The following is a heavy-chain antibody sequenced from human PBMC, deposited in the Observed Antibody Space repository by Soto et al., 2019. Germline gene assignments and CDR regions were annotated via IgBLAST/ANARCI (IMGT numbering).Heavy chain of an antibody. Sequence: QAQLVQSGAEVKKPGASVKVSCKASGYTFTSYDINWVRQAPGQGLECLGWMEPNSGSTGNAQNFQGKVNNTSNTSINTAHMELSSMRSEDTAVYYCARERKFDFWRKGLDVWRQVTTVTVSS. V-gene: IGHV1-8*01. CDR3: ARERKFDFWRKGLDV. CDR2: MEPNSGST. J-gene: IGHJ6*02. CDR1: GYTFTSYD. D-gene: IGHD3-3*01.